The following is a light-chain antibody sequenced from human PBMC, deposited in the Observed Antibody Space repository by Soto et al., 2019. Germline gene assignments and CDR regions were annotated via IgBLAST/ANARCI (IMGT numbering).Light chain of an antibody. CDR3: QQYDSSPWT. Sequence: DIQMTQSPSTLSASIGDRVTITCRASQSISGWLAWYQQKPGKAPNLLIYDASSLYSGVPSRFSGSGSGTEFTLTISSLRPDDFATCYCQQYDSSPWTFGQGTTVAIQ. V-gene: IGKV1-5*01. CDR2: DAS. CDR1: QSISGW. J-gene: IGKJ1*01.